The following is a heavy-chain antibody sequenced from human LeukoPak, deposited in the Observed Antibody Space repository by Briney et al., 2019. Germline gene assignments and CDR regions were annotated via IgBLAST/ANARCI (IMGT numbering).Heavy chain of an antibody. V-gene: IGHV4-34*01. CDR1: GGSFSGYY. CDR2: INHSGST. Sequence: SETLSLTCAVYGGSFSGYYWSWIRQPPGKGLEWIGEINHSGSTNYNPSLKSRVTISVDTSKNQSSLKLSSVTAADTAVYYCARVVRSSSGLVDYWGQGTLVTVSS. CDR3: ARVVRSSSGLVDY. D-gene: IGHD6-6*01. J-gene: IGHJ4*02.